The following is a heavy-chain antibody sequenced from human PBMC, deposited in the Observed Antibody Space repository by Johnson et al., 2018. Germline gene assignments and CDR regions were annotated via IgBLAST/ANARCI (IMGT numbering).Heavy chain of an antibody. D-gene: IGHD2-2*01. Sequence: VQLVESGGGLVQPGGSLKLSCVASGFTFSGSAMHWVRQASGKGLEWVGRIRSKANSYATAYAASVKGRFTISRDDSKNTAYLQMNSLKTEDTAVYYCTILLGYCSSTSCYARGYYYYYMDVGGKGTTVTVSS. CDR2: IRSKANSYAT. CDR1: GFTFSGSA. CDR3: TILLGYCSSTSCYARGYYYYYMDV. V-gene: IGHV3-73*01. J-gene: IGHJ6*03.